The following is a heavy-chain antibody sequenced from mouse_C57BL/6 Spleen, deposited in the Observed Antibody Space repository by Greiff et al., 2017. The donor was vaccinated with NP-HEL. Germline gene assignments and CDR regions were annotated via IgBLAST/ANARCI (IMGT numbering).Heavy chain of an antibody. D-gene: IGHD4-1*01. CDR3: ARQSLTGGFDY. Sequence: VQLQQPGAELVMPGASVKLSCKASGYTFTGYWMHWVKQRPGQGLEWIGEIDPSDSYTNYNQKFKGKSTLTVDKSSSTAYMQLSSLTSEDSAVYYCARQSLTGGFDYWGQGTTLTVSS. J-gene: IGHJ2*01. CDR1: GYTFTGYW. V-gene: IGHV1-69*01. CDR2: IDPSDSYT.